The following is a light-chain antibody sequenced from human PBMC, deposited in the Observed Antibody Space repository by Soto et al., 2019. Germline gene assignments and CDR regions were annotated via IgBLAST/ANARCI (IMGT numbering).Light chain of an antibody. Sequence: ELVLTQSPGTLSLSPGERATLSCRASQSVSSSYLAWYQQKPGQAPRLLIYGASSRATGIPDRFSGSGSGTDFTLTISRLEPEDFAVYYCQQYGGSPCTFGPGTKLEIK. J-gene: IGKJ2*02. V-gene: IGKV3-20*01. CDR3: QQYGGSPCT. CDR1: QSVSSSY. CDR2: GAS.